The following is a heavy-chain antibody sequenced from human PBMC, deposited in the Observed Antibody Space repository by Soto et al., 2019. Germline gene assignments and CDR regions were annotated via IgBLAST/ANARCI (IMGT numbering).Heavy chain of an antibody. J-gene: IGHJ4*02. V-gene: IGHV3-74*01. Sequence: HPVESLRLSCAASGFTFSSYWMHWVRQAPGNGLVCVSRINSDGSSTSYADSVKGRFTISRDNAKNTLYLKRNARRAEHTVVYNHARGCVDYFVDGGEGTRV. CDR1: GFTFSSYW. CDR2: INSDGSST. CDR3: ARGCVDYFVD. D-gene: IGHD4-17*01.